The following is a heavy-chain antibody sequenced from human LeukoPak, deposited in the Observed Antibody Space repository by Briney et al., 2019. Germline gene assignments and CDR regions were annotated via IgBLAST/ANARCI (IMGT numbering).Heavy chain of an antibody. D-gene: IGHD4-11*01. CDR2: INTNSGNT. J-gene: IGHJ1*01. V-gene: IGHV1-8*03. CDR1: GYTFTTLD. Sequence: ASVKVSCKASGYTFTTLDINWVRQATGQGLEWMGWINTNSGNTGNAQKFQGRVTITRNTSISTAYMELSSLRSEDTAVYYCARDKAVTTELTQYFQHWGQGTLVTVSS. CDR3: ARDKAVTTELTQYFQH.